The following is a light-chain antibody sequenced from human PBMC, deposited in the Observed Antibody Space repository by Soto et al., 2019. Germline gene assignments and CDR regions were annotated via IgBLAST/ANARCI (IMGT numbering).Light chain of an antibody. V-gene: IGLV1-40*01. CDR1: SSNIGAGYD. CDR2: VNN. J-gene: IGLJ3*02. Sequence: QSVLTQPPSVSGAPGQRVTISCTGSSSNIGAGYDVHWYQQLPGTAPKLLIYVNNNRPSGVPDRFSASKSGTSASLVITGLQAEDEADYYCQSYDSSLSTSGVFGGGTMLTVL. CDR3: QSYDSSLSTSGV.